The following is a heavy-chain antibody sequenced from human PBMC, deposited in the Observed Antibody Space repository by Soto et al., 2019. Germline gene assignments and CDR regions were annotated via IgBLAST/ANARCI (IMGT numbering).Heavy chain of an antibody. J-gene: IGHJ4*02. V-gene: IGHV1-69*02. CDR2: IIPIPGIA. D-gene: IGHD2-2*01. CDR1: GGTFSSYT. CDR3: ARGLPTPFDY. Sequence: GASVKVSCKASGGTFSSYTISWVRQAPGQGLEWMGRIIPIPGIANYAQKFQGRVTITADKSNSTAYMELSSLSSEDTAVYYCARGLPTPFDYWGQXTLVTVSS.